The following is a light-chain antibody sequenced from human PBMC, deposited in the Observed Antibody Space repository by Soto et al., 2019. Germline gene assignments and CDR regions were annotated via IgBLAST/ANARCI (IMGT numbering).Light chain of an antibody. J-gene: IGLJ1*01. V-gene: IGLV2-14*01. CDR2: DVT. CDR3: SSYTSISTYV. CDR1: SNDVGGYNF. Sequence: SALTQPAPLSGSPGQSITLSCTGNSNDVGGYNFVSWYQQHPDKAPKLMIYDVTNRPSGVSNRFSGSKSGNTASLTISGLQAEDEADYYCSSYTSISTYVFGTGTKVTVL.